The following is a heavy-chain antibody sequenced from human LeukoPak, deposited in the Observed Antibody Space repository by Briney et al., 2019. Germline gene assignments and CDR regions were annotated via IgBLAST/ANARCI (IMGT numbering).Heavy chain of an antibody. CDR3: ARALLWGYYYMDV. CDR2: IYYSGTA. V-gene: IGHV4-30-4*08. Sequence: SQTLSLTCTVSGGSISSGDYYWSWIRQPPGKGLEWIGFIYYSGTAYYNPSLKSRLTISVDTSKNQFSLRLSSVTAADTAVYYCARALLWGYYYMDVWGKGTTVTVSS. D-gene: IGHD3-16*01. J-gene: IGHJ6*03. CDR1: GGSISSGDYY.